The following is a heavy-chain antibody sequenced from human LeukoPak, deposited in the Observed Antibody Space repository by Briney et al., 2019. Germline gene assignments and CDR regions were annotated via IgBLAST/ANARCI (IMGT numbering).Heavy chain of an antibody. Sequence: AGGSLRLSCAASGFTFSNYWMSWVRQAPGKGLEWVSNISGSGSGGSTYYADSVKGRFTISRDNSKNTLYLQMNSLRAEDTAVYYCAKSGYNRFDYWGQGTLVTVSS. J-gene: IGHJ4*02. D-gene: IGHD5-24*01. CDR2: ISGSGSGGST. CDR3: AKSGYNRFDY. CDR1: GFTFSNYW. V-gene: IGHV3-23*01.